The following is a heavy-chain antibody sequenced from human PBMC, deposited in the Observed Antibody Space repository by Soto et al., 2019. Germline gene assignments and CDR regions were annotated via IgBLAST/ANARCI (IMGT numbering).Heavy chain of an antibody. CDR2: IIPIVCTA. CDR1: GGTFSSYA. J-gene: IGHJ4*02. D-gene: IGHD3-22*01. V-gene: IGHV1-69*01. CDR3: ARGDYYDSSGYYYAAYYFDY. Sequence: QVQLVQSGAEVKKPGSSVQVSCKASGGTFSSYAISWVRQAPGQGLEWMGGIIPIVCTANYAQKFQGRVTIPADESTGRAYMELSSLRAEDTAVYYCARGDYYDSSGYYYAAYYFDYRGQGTLGTVSS.